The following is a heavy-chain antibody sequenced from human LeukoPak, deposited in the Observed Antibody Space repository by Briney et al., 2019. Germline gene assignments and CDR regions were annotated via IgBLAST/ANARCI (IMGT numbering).Heavy chain of an antibody. Sequence: SETLSLTCTVSGGSISSYYWSWIRQPPGKELEWIGYIYYSGSTNYDPSLKSRVTISVDTSKNQFSLKLSSVTAADTAVYYCARGLYSSSSGLFDYWGQGTLVTVSS. J-gene: IGHJ4*02. CDR3: ARGLYSSSSGLFDY. D-gene: IGHD6-6*01. CDR1: GGSISSYY. CDR2: IYYSGST. V-gene: IGHV4-59*01.